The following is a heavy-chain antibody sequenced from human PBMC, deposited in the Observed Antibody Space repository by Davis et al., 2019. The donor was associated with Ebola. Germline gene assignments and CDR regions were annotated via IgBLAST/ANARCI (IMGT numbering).Heavy chain of an antibody. CDR2: IYHSGST. J-gene: IGHJ5*02. CDR1: GYSITSGYY. V-gene: IGHV4-38-2*01. Sequence: MPSETLSLTCPVSGYSITSGYYWRWIRQPPGKRLEWIGSIYHSGSTYYNPSLKSRVTISVDTSKNQFSLKLSSVTAADTAVYYCARCIAVAGTVANWFDPCGQGTLVTVSS. D-gene: IGHD6-19*01. CDR3: ARCIAVAGTVANWFDP.